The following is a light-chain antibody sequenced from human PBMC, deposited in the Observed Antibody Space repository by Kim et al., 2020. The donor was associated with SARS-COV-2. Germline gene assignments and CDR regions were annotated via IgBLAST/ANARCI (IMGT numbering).Light chain of an antibody. J-gene: IGLJ1*01. CDR2: DVN. CDR3: CSFTGSFTYV. V-gene: IGLV2-11*01. Sequence: QSFTISCTGTSSDVGGYNYVSWYQQHPGKAPKLMIYDVNKWPSGVPDRFSGSKSGNTASLTISGLQSEDEADYYCCSFTGSFTYVFGTGTKVTVL. CDR1: SSDVGGYNY.